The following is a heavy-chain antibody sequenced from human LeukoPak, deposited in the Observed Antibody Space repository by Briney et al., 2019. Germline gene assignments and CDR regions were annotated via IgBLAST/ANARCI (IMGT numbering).Heavy chain of an antibody. J-gene: IGHJ4*02. V-gene: IGHV3-30*04. Sequence: WGSLRLSCAASGFTFSSYAMHWVRQPPGKGLEWVAVISYDGSNKYYADSVKGRFTISRDNSKNTLYLQMNSLRAEETAVYYCARDLDSSGSFDYWGQGTLVTVSS. CDR3: ARDLDSSGSFDY. CDR2: ISYDGSNK. D-gene: IGHD6-19*01. CDR1: GFTFSSYA.